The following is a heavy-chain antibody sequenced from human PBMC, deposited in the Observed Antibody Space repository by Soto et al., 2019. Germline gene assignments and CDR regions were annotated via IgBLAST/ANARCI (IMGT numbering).Heavy chain of an antibody. V-gene: IGHV4-28*01. D-gene: IGHD1-1*01. J-gene: IGHJ5*02. CDR2: ISYNGDT. CDR1: DSSVSSSYW. Sequence: HVQLQESGPGLVKPSDTLSLTCAVSDSSVSSSYWWGWIRQPPGKGLEWVGYISYNGDTYYNPSLKRRVSMSVDTSKNHFSLKLDSVTAIDTATYYCARIVAPGTQGWFDPLGQGTLVTVSS. CDR3: ARIVAPGTQGWFDP.